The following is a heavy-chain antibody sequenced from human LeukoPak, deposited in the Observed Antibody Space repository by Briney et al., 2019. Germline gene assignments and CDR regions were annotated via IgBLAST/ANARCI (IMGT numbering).Heavy chain of an antibody. CDR3: ARDRGHSSSWYKLTTPHAFDI. J-gene: IGHJ3*02. Sequence: PSETLSLTCTVSGGSISSYYWSWIRHPAWKRLEWIGYIYYSGSTNYNPSLKSRVTISVDTSKNQFSLKLSSVTAADTAVYYCARDRGHSSSWYKLTTPHAFDIWGQGTMVTVSS. CDR2: IYYSGST. V-gene: IGHV4-59*01. D-gene: IGHD6-13*01. CDR1: GGSISSYY.